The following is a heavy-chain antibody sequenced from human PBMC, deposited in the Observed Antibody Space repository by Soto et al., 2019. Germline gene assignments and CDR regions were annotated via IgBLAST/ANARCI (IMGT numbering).Heavy chain of an antibody. Sequence: QITLKESGPPLVKPTQTLTLTCTFSGFSLTTSGRGVGWIRQPPGKALEWLALFFWGDDKRYSPSLKTRLTISKDTSKNQVVLTMTNMGPEDTATYYCAPRLAMMDAFDVWGQGTVVTVSS. CDR3: APRLAMMDAFDV. V-gene: IGHV2-5*02. CDR2: FFWGDDK. CDR1: GFSLTTSGRG. J-gene: IGHJ3*01. D-gene: IGHD3-16*01.